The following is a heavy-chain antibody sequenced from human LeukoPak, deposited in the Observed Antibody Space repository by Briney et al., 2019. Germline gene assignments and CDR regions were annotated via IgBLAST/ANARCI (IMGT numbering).Heavy chain of an antibody. D-gene: IGHD3-10*01. Sequence: SVKVSCKASGGTFSSYAISWVRQPPGQGLEWMGGIIPIFGTANYAQKFQGRVTITADESTSTAYMELSSLRSEDTAVYYCARDPAPRFKPNWFDPWGQGTLVTVSS. CDR1: GGTFSSYA. CDR3: ARDPAPRFKPNWFDP. V-gene: IGHV1-69*13. CDR2: IIPIFGTA. J-gene: IGHJ5*02.